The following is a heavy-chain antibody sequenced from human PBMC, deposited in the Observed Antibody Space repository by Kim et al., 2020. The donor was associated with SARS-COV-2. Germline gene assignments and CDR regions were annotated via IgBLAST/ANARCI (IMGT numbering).Heavy chain of an antibody. CDR3: VRQGGITMVRGGNWFDH. CDR2: IYYSGST. V-gene: IGHV4-59*08. J-gene: IGHJ5*02. Sequence: SDTLSLTCTVSGGSISSSYWSWIRQPPGKGLEWIGYIYYSGSTNYNPSLKSRVTISVDTSKNQFSLKLSSVTAADTAVYYCVRQGGITMVRGGNWFDHWG. CDR1: GGSISSSY. D-gene: IGHD3-10*01.